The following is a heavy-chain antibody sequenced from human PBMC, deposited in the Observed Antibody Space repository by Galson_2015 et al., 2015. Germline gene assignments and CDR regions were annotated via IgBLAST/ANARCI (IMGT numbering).Heavy chain of an antibody. CDR2: ISAYNGNT. J-gene: IGHJ2*01. D-gene: IGHD6-13*01. CDR1: GYTFTSYA. CDR3: ARGSSSWLYWYFDL. Sequence: SVKVSCKASGYTFTSYAISWVRQAPGQGLEWMGWISAYNGNTNYAQELQGRVTMTTDTSTSTAYMELSSLRSEDTAVYYCARGSSSWLYWYFDLWGRGTLVTVSS. V-gene: IGHV1-18*01.